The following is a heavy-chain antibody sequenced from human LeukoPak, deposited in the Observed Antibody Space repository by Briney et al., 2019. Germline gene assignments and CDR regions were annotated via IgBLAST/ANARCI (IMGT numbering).Heavy chain of an antibody. Sequence: SLCPSRTVSGGSISGSSYYSAWIRQPPSNWLEWIGCVFYSGRSYYNPYLKCLVTISVHTFKNQFSLNLSSVTAADTAVYYCARLRGAMTPVTSDFDYWGQGNLVNVSS. V-gene: IGHV4-39*01. D-gene: IGHD4-17*01. CDR2: VFYSGRS. CDR3: ARLRGAMTPVTSDFDY. J-gene: IGHJ4*02. CDR1: GGSISGSSYY.